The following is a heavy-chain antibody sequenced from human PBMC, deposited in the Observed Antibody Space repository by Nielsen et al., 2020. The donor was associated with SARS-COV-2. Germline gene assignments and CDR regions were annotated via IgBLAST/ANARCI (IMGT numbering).Heavy chain of an antibody. CDR2: ISYDGSNK. Sequence: WIRQPPGKGLEWVAVISYDGSNKYYADSVKGRFTISRDNSKNTLYLQMNSLRAEDTAVYYCAKDKDDYVWGSYGAGDYWGQGTLVTVSS. V-gene: IGHV3-30*18. J-gene: IGHJ4*02. CDR3: AKDKDDYVWGSYGAGDY. D-gene: IGHD3-16*01.